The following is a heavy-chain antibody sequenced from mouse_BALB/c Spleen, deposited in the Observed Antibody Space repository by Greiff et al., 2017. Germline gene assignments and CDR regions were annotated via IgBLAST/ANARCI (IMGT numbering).Heavy chain of an antibody. V-gene: IGHV5-9-1*01. CDR2: ISSGGSYT. J-gene: IGHJ4*01. CDR1: GFTFSSYA. Sequence: DVMLVESGGGLVKPGGSLKLSCAASGFTFSSYAMSWVRQTPEKRLEWVATISSGGSYTYYPDSVKGRFTISRDNARNILYLQMSSLRSEDTAMYYCARGGTTAPYAMDYWGQGTSVTVSS. CDR3: ARGGTTAPYAMDY. D-gene: IGHD1-2*01.